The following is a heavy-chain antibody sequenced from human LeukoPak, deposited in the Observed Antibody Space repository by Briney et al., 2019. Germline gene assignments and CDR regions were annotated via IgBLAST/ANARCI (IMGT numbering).Heavy chain of an antibody. CDR2: INPNSGGT. CDR3: FSRSDVVAATYYFDY. D-gene: IGHD2-15*01. Sequence: GASVKVSCKASGYTFTDYYMHWVRQAPGQGLEWMGWINPNSGGTNYAQKFQGRVTMTRDTSISTAYMELSRLRSDDTAVYYCFSRSDVVAATYYFDYWGQGTLVTVSS. V-gene: IGHV1-2*02. CDR1: GYTFTDYY. J-gene: IGHJ4*02.